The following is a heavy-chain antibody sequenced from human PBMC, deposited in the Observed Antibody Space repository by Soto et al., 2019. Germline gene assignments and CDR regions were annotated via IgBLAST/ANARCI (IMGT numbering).Heavy chain of an antibody. CDR2: ISGDNDRT. V-gene: IGHV1-18*01. J-gene: IGHJ4*02. D-gene: IGHD1-1*01. CDR1: GYTFTSYG. Sequence: QVQLVQSGAEVEKPGASVKVSCKASGYTFTSYGISWVRQAPGQGLEWMGWISGDNDRTNYPQKLQGRVTMTTDTSTSTAYMELRSLRSDDTTVYYCARDHNFVRDHWGQGTLVTVSS. CDR3: ARDHNFVRDH.